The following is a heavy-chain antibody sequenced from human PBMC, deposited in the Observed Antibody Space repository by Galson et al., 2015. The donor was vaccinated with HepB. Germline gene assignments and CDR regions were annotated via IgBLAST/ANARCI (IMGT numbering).Heavy chain of an antibody. CDR3: AKPSWELLVLGAFDI. CDR2: ISGSGGST. J-gene: IGHJ3*02. V-gene: IGHV3-23*01. D-gene: IGHD1-26*01. Sequence: SLRLSCAASGFTFSSYAMSWVRQAPRKGLEWVSAISGSGGSTYYADSVKGRFTISRDNSKNTLYLQMNSLRAEDTAVYYCAKPSWELLVLGAFDIWGQGTMVTVSS. CDR1: GFTFSSYA.